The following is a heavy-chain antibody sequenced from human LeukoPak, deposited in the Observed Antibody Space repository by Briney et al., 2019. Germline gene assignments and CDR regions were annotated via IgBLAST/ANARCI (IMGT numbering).Heavy chain of an antibody. CDR3: ARGGRSWSALGYFDY. CDR1: GFTVTTTY. D-gene: IGHD3-3*01. CDR2: LYNDGTK. Sequence: PGGSLRLSCAASGFTVTTTYMSWVRQAPGKGLEWVSVLYNDGTKYYADSVKGRFTISRDNPGNTLYLQMNSLRADDTAVYYCARGGRSWSALGYFDYWGQGTLVTVSS. J-gene: IGHJ4*02. V-gene: IGHV3-53*01.